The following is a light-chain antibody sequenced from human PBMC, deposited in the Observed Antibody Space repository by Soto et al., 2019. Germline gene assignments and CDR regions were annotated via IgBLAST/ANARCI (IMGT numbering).Light chain of an antibody. CDR2: DAS. Sequence: EIVMTQSPATLSVSPGETATLSCRASQSVNSNLAWYQQKPGQAPRLLISDASTRAAGLPARFSGSGSGTEFTLTISSLQSEDFSVYFCQHSNNWPKTCGQGTKVDIK. CDR3: QHSNNWPKT. V-gene: IGKV3-15*01. CDR1: QSVNSN. J-gene: IGKJ1*01.